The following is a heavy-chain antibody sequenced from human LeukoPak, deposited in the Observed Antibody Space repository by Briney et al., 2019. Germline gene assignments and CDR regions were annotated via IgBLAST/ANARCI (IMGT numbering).Heavy chain of an antibody. CDR2: INAGNGNT. D-gene: IGHD6-19*01. Sequence: ASVKVSCKASGYTFTSYAMHWVRQAPGQRLEWMGWINAGNGNTKYSQKFQGRVTITRDTSASTAYMELRSLRSDDTAVYYCARDRSSGWPNYDYWGQGTLVTVSS. V-gene: IGHV1-3*01. CDR1: GYTFTSYA. J-gene: IGHJ4*02. CDR3: ARDRSSGWPNYDY.